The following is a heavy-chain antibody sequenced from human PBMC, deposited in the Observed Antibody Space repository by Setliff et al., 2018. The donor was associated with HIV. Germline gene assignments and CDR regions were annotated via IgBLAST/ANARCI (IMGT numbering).Heavy chain of an antibody. CDR2: IYTSGST. CDR1: GGSISSGSYY. V-gene: IGHV4-61*09. CDR3: ARQAWHSGRNGYFVDY. J-gene: IGHJ4*02. Sequence: SETLSLTCTVSGGSISSGSYYWSWMRQPAGKGLEWIGHIYTSGSTNYNPSLQSRVVISVDTSKNQFFLRLTSVTAADTAVYYCARQAWHSGRNGYFVDYWGQGTLVTVSS. D-gene: IGHD2-15*01.